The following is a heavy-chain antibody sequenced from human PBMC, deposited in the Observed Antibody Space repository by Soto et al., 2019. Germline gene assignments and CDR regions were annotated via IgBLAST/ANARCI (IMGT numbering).Heavy chain of an antibody. J-gene: IGHJ4*02. CDR3: AKGIYSYGYNSFDY. CDR1: GFTFSSYA. D-gene: IGHD5-18*01. V-gene: IGHV3-23*01. CDR2: ISGSGDST. Sequence: EVQLLESGGGLVQPGGSLRLSCAASGFTFSSYAMSGVRQAPGKGLEWVSAISGSGDSTYDADSVKGRFTISRDNSKNTLYLQMNSLRAEDTAVYYCAKGIYSYGYNSFDYWSQGTLVTVSS.